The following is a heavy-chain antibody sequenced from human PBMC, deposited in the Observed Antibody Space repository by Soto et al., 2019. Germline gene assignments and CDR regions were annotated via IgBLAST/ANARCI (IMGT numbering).Heavy chain of an antibody. Sequence: ASVKVSCKVSGYTLTELSMHWVRQAPGKGLEWMGGFDPEDGETIYAQKFQGRVTMTEDTSTDTAYMELSSLRSEDTAVYYCATVLRFLEWLLLFYWGQGTLVTVSS. CDR3: ATVLRFLEWLLLFY. CDR1: GYTLTELS. J-gene: IGHJ4*02. CDR2: FDPEDGET. D-gene: IGHD3-3*01. V-gene: IGHV1-24*01.